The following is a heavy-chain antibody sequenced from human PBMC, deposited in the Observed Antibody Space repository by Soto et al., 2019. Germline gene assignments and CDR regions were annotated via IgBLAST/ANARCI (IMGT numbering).Heavy chain of an antibody. J-gene: IGHJ4*02. Sequence: QVQLVESGGGVVQPGRSLRLSCAASGFSFSTYGMHWVRQAPGKGLAWVAVIWYDGSQKYYGDSVKGRFTISRDNSKNTLYLQMNSLRGEDTAVYYCARTGDLSFFLDYWGQGTLVTVSS. V-gene: IGHV3-33*01. CDR3: ARTGDLSFFLDY. CDR2: IWYDGSQK. CDR1: GFSFSTYG. D-gene: IGHD3-16*01.